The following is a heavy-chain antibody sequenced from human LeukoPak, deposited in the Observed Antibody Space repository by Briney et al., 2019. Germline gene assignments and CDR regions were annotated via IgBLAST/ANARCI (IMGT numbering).Heavy chain of an antibody. D-gene: IGHD6-19*01. J-gene: IGHJ4*02. Sequence: GGSLRLSCAASGFTFSSYAMHWVRQAPGKGLEWVAVISYDGSNKYYADSVKGRFTISRDNSKNTLYLQMNSLRAEDTAVHYCARDTLNTEQWLVPPVHSLAYYFDYWGQGTLVTVSS. CDR2: ISYDGSNK. CDR1: GFTFSSYA. CDR3: ARDTLNTEQWLVPPVHSLAYYFDY. V-gene: IGHV3-30*04.